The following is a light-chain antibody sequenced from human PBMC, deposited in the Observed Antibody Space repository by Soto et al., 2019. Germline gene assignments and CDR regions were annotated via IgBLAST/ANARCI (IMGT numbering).Light chain of an antibody. Sequence: QSVRTKPPSASGTPRHRVTISCSGSSSNIGSNYVYWYQQLPGTAPKLLIYKNNQRPSGVPDRFSGSKSGTSASLAISGLRSEDEADYYCAVWDDSLSGYVFGVGTKVTVL. CDR1: SSNIGSNY. CDR2: KNN. V-gene: IGLV1-47*01. CDR3: AVWDDSLSGYV. J-gene: IGLJ1*01.